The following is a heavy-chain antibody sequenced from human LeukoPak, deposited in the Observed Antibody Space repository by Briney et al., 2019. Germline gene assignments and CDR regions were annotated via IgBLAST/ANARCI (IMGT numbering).Heavy chain of an antibody. CDR1: GYTFTIYA. V-gene: IGHV7-4-1*02. CDR3: ARDLDSAAFDI. J-gene: IGHJ3*02. D-gene: IGHD2-15*01. CDR2: IRTSTGSP. Sequence: ASVNVSFTASGYTFTIYAINWVRQAPGQGLEYMGWIRTSTGSPTYAQGFTGRFVFSLDTSVNTAYLQISSLKAEDTAVYYCARDLDSAAFDIWGQGTMVTVSS.